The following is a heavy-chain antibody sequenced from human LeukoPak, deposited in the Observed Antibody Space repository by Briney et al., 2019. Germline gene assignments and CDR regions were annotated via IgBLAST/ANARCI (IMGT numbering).Heavy chain of an antibody. CDR2: ISSSSSYI. CDR1: GFTFSSYS. V-gene: IGHV3-21*04. Sequence: NAGGSLRLSCAASGFTFSSYSMNWVRQAPGKGLEWVSSISSSSSYIYYADSVKGRFTISRDNAKNSLYLQMNSLRAEDTAVYYCARGANTAASLYYYYYGMDVWGQGTTVTVSS. J-gene: IGHJ6*02. CDR3: ARGANTAASLYYYYYGMDV. D-gene: IGHD2-2*01.